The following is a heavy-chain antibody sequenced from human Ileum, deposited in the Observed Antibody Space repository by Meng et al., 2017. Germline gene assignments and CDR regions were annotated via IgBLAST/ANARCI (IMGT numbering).Heavy chain of an antibody. V-gene: IGHV4-39*07. CDR1: SGSLTSSGSY. D-gene: IGHD2/OR15-2a*01. CDR2: IYYRGTT. Sequence: QLQLQVSGPGLLEPSETLSLTCVVSSGSLTSSGSYWGWVRQSPGKGLEWIATIYYRGTTYYNPSLKSRVTISIDTSKNQFSLKLTSVTAADTAVYYCASSTSGPELNYWGQGTLVTVSS. CDR3: ASSTSGPELNY. J-gene: IGHJ4*02.